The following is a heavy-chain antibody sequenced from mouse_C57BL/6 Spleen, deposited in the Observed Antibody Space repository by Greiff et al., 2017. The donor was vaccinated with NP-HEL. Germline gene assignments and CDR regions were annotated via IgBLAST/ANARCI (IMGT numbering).Heavy chain of an antibody. D-gene: IGHD1-1*01. CDR3: AMDYYGRDAMDD. V-gene: IGHV1-74*01. J-gene: IGHJ4*01. CDR2: IHPSASDT. Sequence: QVHVQQPGAELVKPGASVKVSCKASGYTFTSYWMHWVKQRPGQGLEWIGRIHPSASDTNYNQKFKGKATLTVDKSSSTAYMQLSSLTSEESAVYDCAMDYYGRDAMDDWGQGTTVTVSS. CDR1: GYTFTSYW.